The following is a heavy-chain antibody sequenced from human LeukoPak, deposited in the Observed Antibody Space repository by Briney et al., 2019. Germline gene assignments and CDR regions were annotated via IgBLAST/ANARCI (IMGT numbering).Heavy chain of an antibody. CDR1: GGTFSSYA. CDR2: IIPIFGTA. Sequence: GASVKVSCTASGGTFSSYAISWVRQAPGQGLEWMGGIIPIFGTANYAQKFQGRVTITADESTSTAYMELSSMRSEDTAVYYCARGLPGYSSGWYGGGFDYWGQVTLVTVSS. V-gene: IGHV1-69*13. CDR3: ARGLPGYSSGWYGGGFDY. D-gene: IGHD6-19*01. J-gene: IGHJ4*02.